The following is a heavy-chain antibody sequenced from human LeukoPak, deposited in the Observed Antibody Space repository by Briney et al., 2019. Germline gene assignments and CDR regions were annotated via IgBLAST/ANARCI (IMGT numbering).Heavy chain of an antibody. D-gene: IGHD2-8*01. CDR2: ISYDGANK. Sequence: GGSLRLSCAASGFSFSGYAMLWVRQAPGKGLEWVAIISYDGANKYYADSVKGRSTISRDNAKNSLYLQMNSLRAEDTAVYYCARGQYCTNGVCTDYWYFDLWGRGTLVTVSS. J-gene: IGHJ2*01. V-gene: IGHV3-30-3*01. CDR3: ARGQYCTNGVCTDYWYFDL. CDR1: GFSFSGYA.